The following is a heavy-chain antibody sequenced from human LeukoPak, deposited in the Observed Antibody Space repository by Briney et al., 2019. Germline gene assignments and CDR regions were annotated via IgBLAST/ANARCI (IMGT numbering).Heavy chain of an antibody. CDR1: GFTFSSYA. J-gene: IGHJ3*02. V-gene: IGHV3-21*01. D-gene: IGHD3-3*01. CDR2: ISGSSSYI. Sequence: GGSLRLSCAASGFTFSSYAMSWVRQAPGKGLEWVSAISGSSSYIYYADSVKGRFTISRDNAKNSLYLQMNSLRAEDTAVYYCARGRYDFWSGYYDPDAFDIWGQGTMVTVSS. CDR3: ARGRYDFWSGYYDPDAFDI.